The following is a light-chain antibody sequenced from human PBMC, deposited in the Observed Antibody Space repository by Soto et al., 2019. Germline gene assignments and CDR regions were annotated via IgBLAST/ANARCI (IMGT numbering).Light chain of an antibody. J-gene: IGKJ1*01. Sequence: DIQMTQSPSTLSASVGDRVTITCRASQSINSRLAWYQQKPGKAPNLLIYKASSLESGVPSRFSGSGSGKEFTLTISSLQPDDFVTYYCQQYNNYWTFGQGTKVEIK. CDR2: KAS. CDR1: QSINSR. CDR3: QQYNNYWT. V-gene: IGKV1-5*03.